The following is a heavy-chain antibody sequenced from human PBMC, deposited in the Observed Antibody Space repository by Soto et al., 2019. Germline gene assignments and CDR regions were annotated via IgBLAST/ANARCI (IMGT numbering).Heavy chain of an antibody. J-gene: IGHJ6*02. CDR1: GYSFTSYW. V-gene: IGHV5-51*01. CDR2: IYPGDSDT. D-gene: IGHD4-4*01. CDR3: AIPSSTVTDYYGMDV. Sequence: PGESLKISCKGSGYSFTSYWIGWVRQMPGKGLEWMGIIYPGDSDTRYSPSFQGQVTISADKSISTAYLQWSSLKASDTAMYYCAIPSSTVTDYYGMDVWGQGTTVTVSS.